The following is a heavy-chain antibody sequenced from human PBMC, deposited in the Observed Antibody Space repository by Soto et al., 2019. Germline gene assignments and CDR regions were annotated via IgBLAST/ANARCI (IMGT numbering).Heavy chain of an antibody. CDR3: AKDRTITMIVVPHAFDI. J-gene: IGHJ3*02. CDR1: GFTSSSYA. D-gene: IGHD3-22*01. V-gene: IGHV3-23*01. Sequence: EVQLLESGGGLVQPGGSLRLSCEASGFTSSSYAMSWVRQPPGRGLEWVSGISGSGGSTYYADSVKGRFTISRDNSKNTLYLQMNSLRAEDTAVYYCAKDRTITMIVVPHAFDIWGQGTMVTVSS. CDR2: ISGSGGST.